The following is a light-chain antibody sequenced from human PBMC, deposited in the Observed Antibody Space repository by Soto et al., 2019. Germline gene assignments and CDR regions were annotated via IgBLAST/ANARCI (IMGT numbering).Light chain of an antibody. J-gene: IGKJ4*01. CDR2: KAS. Sequence: DIQMTQSPSTLSASVGDRVTITCRASQSISSWLAWYQQKPGKAPKLLIYKASSLESGVPSRFRGSGSGTEFTLTISSLQPDDFATYYCQQYNSYVTVGGGTKVEIK. CDR3: QQYNSYVT. V-gene: IGKV1-5*03. CDR1: QSISSW.